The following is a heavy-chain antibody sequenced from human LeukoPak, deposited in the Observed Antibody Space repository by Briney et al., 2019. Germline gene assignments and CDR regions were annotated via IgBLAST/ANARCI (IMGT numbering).Heavy chain of an antibody. Sequence: QPGGSLRLSCSASGFTFSYYAMHWVRQAPGKGLEHVSGITSSGGSTYYTDSVKGRFTISRDNSNNTLYLQMSSLRAEDTAVYYCVKGDYSGYTFPAFDYWGQGTLVSVSS. J-gene: IGHJ4*02. CDR1: GFTFSYYA. D-gene: IGHD5-12*01. CDR2: ITSSGGST. CDR3: VKGDYSGYTFPAFDY. V-gene: IGHV3-64D*06.